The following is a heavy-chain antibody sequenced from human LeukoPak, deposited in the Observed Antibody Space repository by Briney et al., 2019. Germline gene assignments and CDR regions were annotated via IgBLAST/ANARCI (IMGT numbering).Heavy chain of an antibody. V-gene: IGHV1-2*02. J-gene: IGHJ4*02. D-gene: IGHD5-18*01. CDR3: ARGTGEGYSYGRYYFDY. CDR1: GYTFTGYY. Sequence: ASVKVSCKASGYTFTGYYMHWVRQAPGQGLEWMGWINPNSGGTNYAQKFQGRVTMTRDTSVSTAYMELSRLRSDDTAVYYCARGTGEGYSYGRYYFDYWGQGTLVTVSS. CDR2: INPNSGGT.